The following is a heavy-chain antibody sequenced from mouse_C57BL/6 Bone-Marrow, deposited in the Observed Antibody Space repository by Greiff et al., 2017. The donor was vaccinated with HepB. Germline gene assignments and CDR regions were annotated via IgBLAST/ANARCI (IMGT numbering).Heavy chain of an antibody. CDR1: GFTFSSYG. Sequence: EVKLVESGGDLVKPGGSLKLSCAASGFTFSSYGMSWVRQTPDKRLEWVATISSGGSYTYYPDSVKGRFPISRDNAKNTLYLQMSSLKSEDTAMYYCAGQLTGTSAYWGQGTLVTVSA. D-gene: IGHD4-1*01. J-gene: IGHJ3*01. CDR2: ISSGGSYT. V-gene: IGHV5-6*01. CDR3: AGQLTGTSAY.